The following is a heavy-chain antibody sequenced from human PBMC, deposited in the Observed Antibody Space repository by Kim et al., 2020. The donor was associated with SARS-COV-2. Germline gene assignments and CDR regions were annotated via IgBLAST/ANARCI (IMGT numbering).Heavy chain of an antibody. CDR2: ISYDGSNK. CDR3: AKDGGLAWYFDL. Sequence: GGSLRLSCAASGFTFSSYGMHWVRQAPGKGLEWVAVISYDGSNKYYADSVKGRFTISRDNSKNTLYLQMNSLRAEDTAVYYCAKDGGLAWYFDLWGRGTL. J-gene: IGHJ2*01. V-gene: IGHV3-30*18. CDR1: GFTFSSYG. D-gene: IGHD2-15*01.